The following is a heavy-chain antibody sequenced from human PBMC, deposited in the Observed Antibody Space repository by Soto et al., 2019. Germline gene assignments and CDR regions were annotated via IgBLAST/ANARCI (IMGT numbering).Heavy chain of an antibody. Sequence: GESLKISCKGSGYSFTSYWIGWVRQMPGKGMEWMGIIYPGDSDTRYSPSFQGQVTISADKSISTAYLQWSSLKASDTAMYYCARHGGYCTNGVCRYGMDVWGQGTTVTVSS. CDR3: ARHGGYCTNGVCRYGMDV. CDR2: IYPGDSDT. CDR1: GYSFTSYW. J-gene: IGHJ6*02. V-gene: IGHV5-51*01. D-gene: IGHD2-8*01.